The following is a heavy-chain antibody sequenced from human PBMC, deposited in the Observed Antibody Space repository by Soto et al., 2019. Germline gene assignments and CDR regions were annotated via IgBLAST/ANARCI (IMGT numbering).Heavy chain of an antibody. V-gene: IGHV3-23*01. Sequence: GSLRLSCAASGFTFSSYAMSWVRQAPGKGLEWVSAISGSGGSTYYADSVKGRFTISRDNSKNTLYLQMNSLRAEDTAVYYCAKGIAAAKTEDYFDYWGQGTLVTVSS. J-gene: IGHJ4*02. CDR2: ISGSGGST. CDR3: AKGIAAAKTEDYFDY. CDR1: GFTFSSYA. D-gene: IGHD6-13*01.